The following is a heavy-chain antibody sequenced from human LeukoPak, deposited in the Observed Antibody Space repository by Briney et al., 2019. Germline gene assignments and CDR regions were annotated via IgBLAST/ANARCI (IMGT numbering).Heavy chain of an antibody. Sequence: GGSLRLSCEASGLTFSTYWMGWVRQAPGKGLEWVANIKQDGSEKYYVDSVKGRFTISRDNAKNSLYLQMNSLRAEDTAMYYCARDSAGNDYWGQGTLVTVSS. CDR1: GLTFSTYW. CDR2: IKQDGSEK. CDR3: ARDSAGNDY. V-gene: IGHV3-7*01. D-gene: IGHD6-13*01. J-gene: IGHJ4*02.